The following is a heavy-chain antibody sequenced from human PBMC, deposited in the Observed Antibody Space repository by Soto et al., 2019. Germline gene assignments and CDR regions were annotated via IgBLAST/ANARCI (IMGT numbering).Heavy chain of an antibody. CDR1: GFSFSDYY. V-gene: IGHV3-11*01. Sequence: QVQLVESGGGLVKPGGSLRLSCAASGFSFSDYYMNWIRQAPGKGLEWVSDISSSGTTIYYADSVKGRFTISRDNAKNSLHLQMNSLRAEDTAVYYCARVRYYYDSSGYPDPGYFDYWGQGTLVTVSS. CDR2: ISSSGTTI. CDR3: ARVRYYYDSSGYPDPGYFDY. J-gene: IGHJ4*02. D-gene: IGHD3-22*01.